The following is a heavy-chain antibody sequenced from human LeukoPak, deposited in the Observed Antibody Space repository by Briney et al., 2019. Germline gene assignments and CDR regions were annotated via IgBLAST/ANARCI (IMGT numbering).Heavy chain of an antibody. D-gene: IGHD4-17*01. J-gene: IGHJ4*02. CDR3: ARGDYGDRIFDY. CDR2: IDWDGDK. Sequence: SGPTLVKPTQTLTLTCTFSGFSLNTRGMCVSWLRQPPGKALEWLALIDWDGDKYYSTSLKTRPTVSKGTSKNQVVLIMTNMDPVDTATYYCARGDYGDRIFDYWGLGTLVTVSS. V-gene: IGHV2-70*13. CDR1: GFSLNTRGMC.